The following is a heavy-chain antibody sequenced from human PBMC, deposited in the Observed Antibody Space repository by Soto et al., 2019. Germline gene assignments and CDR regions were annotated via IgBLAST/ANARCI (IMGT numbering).Heavy chain of an antibody. D-gene: IGHD5-12*01. Sequence: QVQLVESGGGVVQPGRSLRLSCAASGFTFSSYAMHWVRQAPGKGLEWVAVISYDGSNKYYADSVKGRFTISRDNSKNTLYLPMNRLRAEDPAVYFCARPLWRDGYNWGYFVLWGRGTLVNVSS. V-gene: IGHV3-30-3*01. CDR2: ISYDGSNK. J-gene: IGHJ2*01. CDR3: ARPLWRDGYNWGYFVL. CDR1: GFTFSSYA.